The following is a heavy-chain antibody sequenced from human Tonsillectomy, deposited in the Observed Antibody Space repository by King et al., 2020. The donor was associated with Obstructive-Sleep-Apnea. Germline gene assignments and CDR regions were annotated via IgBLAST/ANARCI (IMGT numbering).Heavy chain of an antibody. CDR2: IYPGDSVT. Sequence: QLVQSGAEVKKPGESLKISCKGSGYSFTSYWIGWVRQMPGKGLEWMGIIYPGDSVTRYSPSFQGQVTIPADKPISTPYLPGSSLKASDTATYYCARLYCSSTSCQAYYYYGMDVWGQGTTVTVSS. V-gene: IGHV5-51*01. J-gene: IGHJ6*02. D-gene: IGHD2-2*01. CDR3: ARLYCSSTSCQAYYYYGMDV. CDR1: GYSFTSYW.